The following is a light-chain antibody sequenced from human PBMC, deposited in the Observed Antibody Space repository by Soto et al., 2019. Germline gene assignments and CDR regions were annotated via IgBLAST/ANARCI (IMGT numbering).Light chain of an antibody. CDR1: QSISTE. J-gene: IGKJ2*02. CDR3: HQGHNWPCT. CDR2: SAS. V-gene: IGKV3-15*01. Sequence: EIVMTQSPATLSVSPGERATLSCRASQSISTELAWYQQKPGQPPRLLIYSASTRATGVPARFTGSGSGSEFTLTISGLQSEDFAVYYCHQGHNWPCTFGQGTRLEIK.